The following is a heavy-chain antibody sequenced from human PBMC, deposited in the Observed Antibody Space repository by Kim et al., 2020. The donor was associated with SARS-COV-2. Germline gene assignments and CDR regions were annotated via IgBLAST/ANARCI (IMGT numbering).Heavy chain of an antibody. CDR2: IWYDGSNK. J-gene: IGHJ4*02. CDR3: AKPRRRWLLLYYFDY. D-gene: IGHD5-12*01. CDR1: GFTFSSYA. V-gene: IGHV3-33*06. Sequence: GGSLRLSCAASGFTFSSYAMHWVRQAPGKGLEWVAVIWYDGSNKYYADSVKGRFTISRDNSKNTLYLQMNSLRAEDTAVYYCAKPRRRWLLLYYFDYWGQGTLVTVSS.